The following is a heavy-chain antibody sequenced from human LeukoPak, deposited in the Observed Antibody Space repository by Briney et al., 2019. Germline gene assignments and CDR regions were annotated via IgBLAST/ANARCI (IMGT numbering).Heavy chain of an antibody. CDR1: GFTFSDYY. J-gene: IGHJ4*02. V-gene: IGHV3-11*04. D-gene: IGHD1-26*01. CDR2: ISSSGSTI. Sequence: GGSLRLSCAASGFTFSDYYMSWIRQAPGKGLEWVSYISSSGSTIYYADSVKGRFTISRDNSKNTLYLQMNSLRAEDTAVYYCARWRERGPFDYWGQGTLVTVSS. CDR3: ARWRERGPFDY.